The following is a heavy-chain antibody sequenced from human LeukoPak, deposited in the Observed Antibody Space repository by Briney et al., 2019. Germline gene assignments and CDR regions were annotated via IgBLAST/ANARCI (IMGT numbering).Heavy chain of an antibody. J-gene: IGHJ3*02. Sequence: GGSLRLSCAASGITFSSYWMSWVRQAPGKGLEWVANIKQDGSEKYYVDSVKGRFTISRDNAKNSLYLQMNSLRAEDTAVYYCARDPAEGPLGAFDIWGQGTMVTVSS. CDR2: IKQDGSEK. CDR1: GITFSSYW. V-gene: IGHV3-7*01. CDR3: ARDPAEGPLGAFDI.